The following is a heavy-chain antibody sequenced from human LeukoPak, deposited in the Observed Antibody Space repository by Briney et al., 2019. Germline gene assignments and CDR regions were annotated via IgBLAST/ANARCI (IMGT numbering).Heavy chain of an antibody. Sequence: SETLSLTCAVSGGSVSNYYWDWVRRPPAKRRVGIGHVFYSGRTDYNPSLRGRVSILLDTAKSQSSLHLTSLTAADTAVYYCARHLRLDHGIDSWGQGTLVTVSS. CDR3: ARHLRLDHGIDS. D-gene: IGHD1-1*01. CDR2: VFYSGRT. J-gene: IGHJ4*02. V-gene: IGHV4-59*08. CDR1: GGSVSNYY.